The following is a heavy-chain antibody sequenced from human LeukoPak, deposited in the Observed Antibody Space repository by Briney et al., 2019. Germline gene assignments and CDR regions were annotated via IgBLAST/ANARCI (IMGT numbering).Heavy chain of an antibody. CDR2: VSGPGTT. Sequence: PGGSLRLSCAASGFTFSNYAMSWVRQAPGKGLEWVSAVSGPGTTSYADIVKGRFSVSRDISKNTLSLEMNSLRDEDTAVYYCVKESPYPVGGTRPIYYFDNWGQGTLVTVSS. CDR3: VKESPYPVGGTRPIYYFDN. CDR1: GFTFSNYA. J-gene: IGHJ4*02. V-gene: IGHV3-23*01. D-gene: IGHD1-26*01.